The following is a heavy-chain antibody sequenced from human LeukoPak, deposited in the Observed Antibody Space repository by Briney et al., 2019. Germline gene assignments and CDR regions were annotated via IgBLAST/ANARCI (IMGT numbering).Heavy chain of an antibody. Sequence: PGGSLRLSCAASGFTFSSYWMSWVRQAPGKGLEWVANIKQDGSVKYYVDSVKGRFTISRDNSKNTLYLQMNSLRAEDTAVYYCARTNGYYDLWGRGTLATVSS. CDR2: IKQDGSVK. CDR1: GFTFSSYW. CDR3: ARTNGYYDL. V-gene: IGHV3-7*03. J-gene: IGHJ2*01.